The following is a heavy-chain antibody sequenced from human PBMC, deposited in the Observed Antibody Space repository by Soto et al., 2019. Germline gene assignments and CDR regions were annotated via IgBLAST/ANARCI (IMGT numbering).Heavy chain of an antibody. J-gene: IGHJ5*02. CDR3: AHRGYDSSGDLNWVDP. CDR1: GFSVSTSGVA. V-gene: IGHV2-5*02. D-gene: IGHD3-22*01. CDR2: IYWDDDK. Sequence: SGPTLVNPTQTLTLTCTCSGFSVSTSGVAVGWIRQPPGKALEWLALIYWDDDKRYSPSLKSRLAITKDTSKNQVVLTMTSMDPVDTATYYCAHRGYDSSGDLNWVDPWGQGIQVTVSS.